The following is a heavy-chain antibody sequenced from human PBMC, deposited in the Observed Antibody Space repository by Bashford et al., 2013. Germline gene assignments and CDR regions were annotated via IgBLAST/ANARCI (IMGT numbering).Heavy chain of an antibody. Sequence: VRQAPGKGLEYVSAISSTGGITYYADSVKGRFTISRDNSKNTLYFQMSSLRAEDTAVYYCARDVGSSGYFDYWGQGTLVTVSS. CDR3: ARDVGSSGYFDY. J-gene: IGHJ4*02. D-gene: IGHD3-22*01. V-gene: IGHV3-64D*06. CDR2: ISSTGGIT.